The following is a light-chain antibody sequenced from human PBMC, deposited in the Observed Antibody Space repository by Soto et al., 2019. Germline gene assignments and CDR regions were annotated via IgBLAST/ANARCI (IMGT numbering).Light chain of an antibody. CDR1: SSDVGGYNY. CDR3: SSYTSSSTPYV. J-gene: IGLJ1*01. V-gene: IGLV2-14*01. Sequence: QSALTQPASVSGSPGQSITISCTGTSSDVGGYNYVSWYQQHPVKAPKLMIYDVTNRPSGVSDRFSGSKSGNTASLTISGPQAEDEADYYCSSYTSSSTPYVFGTGTKVTV. CDR2: DVT.